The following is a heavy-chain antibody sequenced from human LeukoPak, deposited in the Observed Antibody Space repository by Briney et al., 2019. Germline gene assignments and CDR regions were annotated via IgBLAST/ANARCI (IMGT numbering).Heavy chain of an antibody. CDR3: ARVRSGSLDY. D-gene: IGHD1-26*01. Sequence: GGSLRLSCAASGFTFSSYSMNWVRQAPGKGLEWVSFIRSSSSDIYYADSVKGRFTISRDNAKNSLYLQMDSLKAEDTAVYYCARVRSGSLDYWGQGTLVTVSS. V-gene: IGHV3-21*01. CDR1: GFTFSSYS. J-gene: IGHJ4*02. CDR2: IRSSSSDI.